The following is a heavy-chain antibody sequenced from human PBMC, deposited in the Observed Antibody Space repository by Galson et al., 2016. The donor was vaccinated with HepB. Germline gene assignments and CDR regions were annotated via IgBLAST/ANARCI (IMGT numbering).Heavy chain of an antibody. D-gene: IGHD4-11*01. J-gene: IGHJ6*02. V-gene: IGHV3-33*01. CDR1: GFTFSSHG. Sequence: SLRLSCAASGFTFSSHGMHWVRQAPGKGLEWLAVIWYGDVNIKVYADSVKGRFTISRDNSKNTLFLQMNSLRVDDTAVYYCARGTTESDYPSYYGLDVWGQGATVTVSS. CDR2: IWYGDVNIK. CDR3: ARGTTESDYPSYYGLDV.